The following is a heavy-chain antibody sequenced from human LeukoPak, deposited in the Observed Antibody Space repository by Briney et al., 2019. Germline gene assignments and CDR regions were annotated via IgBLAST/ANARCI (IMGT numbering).Heavy chain of an antibody. D-gene: IGHD3-3*01. CDR1: GYTFTSYG. CDR2: ISAYNGNT. CDR3: ARSASQTYYDFWSGYSAFDY. V-gene: IGHV1-18*01. J-gene: IGHJ4*02. Sequence: GASVKVSCKASGYTFTSYGISWVRQAPGQGLEWMGWISAYNGNTNYAQKLQGRVTMTTDTSTSTAYMELRSLRSEDTAVCYCARSASQTYYDFWSGYSAFDYWGQGTLVTVSS.